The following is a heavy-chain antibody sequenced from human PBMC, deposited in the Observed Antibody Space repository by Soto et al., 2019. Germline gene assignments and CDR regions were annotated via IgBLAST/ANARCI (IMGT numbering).Heavy chain of an antibody. Sequence: QVQLVQSGAEVKKPGSSVKVSCKASGGTFSSYAISWVRQAPGQGLEWMGGIIPIFGTANYAQKFQGRVTITADETTSPAYLELSSLGSEDTAVYYCGRGGGVVVPAANHYYYYGMDVWGQGTTVTVSS. V-gene: IGHV1-69*01. D-gene: IGHD2-2*01. J-gene: IGHJ6*02. CDR1: GGTFSSYA. CDR2: IIPIFGTA. CDR3: GRGGGVVVPAANHYYYYGMDV.